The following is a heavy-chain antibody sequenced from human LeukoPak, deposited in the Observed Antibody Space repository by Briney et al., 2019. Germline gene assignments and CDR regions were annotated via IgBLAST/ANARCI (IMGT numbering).Heavy chain of an antibody. Sequence: SQTLSLTCTVSGGSISSGSYYWSWIRQPAGKGLEWIGRIYTSGSTNYNPSLKSRVTISVDTSKNQFSLKLSSVTAADTAVYYCAARIAAAGKSPSYYFDYWGQGTLVTVSS. V-gene: IGHV4-61*02. CDR3: AARIAAAGKSPSYYFDY. CDR1: GGSISSGSYY. J-gene: IGHJ4*02. CDR2: IYTSGST. D-gene: IGHD6-13*01.